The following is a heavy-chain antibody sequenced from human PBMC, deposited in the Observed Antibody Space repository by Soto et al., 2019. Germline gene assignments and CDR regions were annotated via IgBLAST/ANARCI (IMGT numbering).Heavy chain of an antibody. CDR1: GFTFSSYA. D-gene: IGHD1-26*01. V-gene: IGHV3-30-3*01. CDR3: ARDLLPYYYYYYGMDV. CDR2: ISYDGSNK. J-gene: IGHJ6*02. Sequence: GGSLRLSCAASGFTFSSYAMHWVRQAPGKGLEWVAVISYDGSNKYYADSVKGRFTISRDNSKNTLYLQMNSLRAEDTAVYYCARDLLPYYYYYYGMDVWGQGTTVTVSS.